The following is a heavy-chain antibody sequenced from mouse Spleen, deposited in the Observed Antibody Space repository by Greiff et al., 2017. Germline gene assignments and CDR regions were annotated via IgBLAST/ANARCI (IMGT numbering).Heavy chain of an antibody. CDR3: TRMGYEGYYYAMDY. CDR2: IDPETGGT. CDR1: GYTFTDYE. J-gene: IGHJ4*01. Sequence: QVQLKESGAELVRPGASVTLSCKASGYTFTDYEMHWVKQTPVHGLEWIGAIDPETGGTAYNQKFKGKAILTADKSSSTAYMELRSLTSEDSAVYYCTRMGYEGYYYAMDYWGQGTSVTVSS. D-gene: IGHD2-14*01. V-gene: IGHV1-15*01.